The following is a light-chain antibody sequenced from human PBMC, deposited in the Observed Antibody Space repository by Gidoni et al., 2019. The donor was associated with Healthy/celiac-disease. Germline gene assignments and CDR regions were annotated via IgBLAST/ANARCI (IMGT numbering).Light chain of an antibody. CDR3: QQYGSSRT. J-gene: IGKJ1*01. CDR2: GAS. V-gene: IGKV3-20*01. CDR1: QSVSSSY. Sequence: DIVLTQSPGTLSLSPGERATLSCRASQSVSSSYLAWYQQKPGQAPRLLIYGASSRATGIPDRFSGRGSGTDFTLTISRLEPEDFAVYYCQQYGSSRTFGQGTKVEIK.